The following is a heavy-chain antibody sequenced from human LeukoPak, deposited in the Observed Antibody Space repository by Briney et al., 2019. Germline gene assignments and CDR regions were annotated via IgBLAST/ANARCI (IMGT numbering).Heavy chain of an antibody. Sequence: SETLSLTCTVSGGSISSSSYYWGWIRQPPGKALEWIGTTFHSGSPNYNPSLKSRVTISIDTSKNQFSLKLSSVTAADTAFYYCARDAGGDFDYRGQGTLVTVSS. CDR2: TFHSGSP. V-gene: IGHV4-39*07. CDR1: GGSISSSSYY. J-gene: IGHJ4*02. D-gene: IGHD2-21*01. CDR3: ARDAGGDFDY.